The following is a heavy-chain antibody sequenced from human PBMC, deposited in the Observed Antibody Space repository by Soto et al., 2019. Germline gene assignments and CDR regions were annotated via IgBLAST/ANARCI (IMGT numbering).Heavy chain of an antibody. CDR2: ISAYNGNT. V-gene: IGHV1-18*01. J-gene: IGHJ6*02. CDR1: GYTFTNYG. Sequence: QVQLVQSGAEVKKPGASVKVSCKASGYTFTNYGITWVRQAPGQGLEWMGWISAYNGNTNYAQKLQGRVTMTTDTSTTTAYMELRSLRSDDTAVYYCASSSYGSGTPYYYGMDVWGQGTTVTVSS. CDR3: ASSSYGSGTPYYYGMDV. D-gene: IGHD3-10*01.